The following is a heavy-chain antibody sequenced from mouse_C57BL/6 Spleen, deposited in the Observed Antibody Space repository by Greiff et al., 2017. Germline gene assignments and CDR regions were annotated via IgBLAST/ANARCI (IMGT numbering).Heavy chain of an antibody. J-gene: IGHJ3*01. CDR1: GFTFSDYG. CDR2: ISSGSSTI. V-gene: IGHV5-17*01. Sequence: EVQVVESGGGLVKPGGSLKLSCAASGFTFSDYGMHWVRQAPEKGLEWVAYISSGSSTIYYADTVKGRFTISRDNAKNTLFLQMTSLRSEDKAMYYCARGGSSPWFAYWGQGTLVTVSA. D-gene: IGHD1-1*01. CDR3: ARGGSSPWFAY.